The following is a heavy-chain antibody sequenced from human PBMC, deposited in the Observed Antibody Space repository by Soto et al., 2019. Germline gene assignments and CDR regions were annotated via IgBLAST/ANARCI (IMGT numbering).Heavy chain of an antibody. CDR2: ISPNSEKT. CDR1: GYTFTNFG. D-gene: IGHD3-9*01. Sequence: ASVKGACKASGYTFTNFGSCWVRQNTREGLEWMGWISPNSEKTKIAQRFQGRVTITRDTSASTAYMELSSLRSEDTAVYYCARAVLRYFDWLSPRWYFDLWGRGTLVTVSS. CDR3: ARAVLRYFDWLSPRWYFDL. V-gene: IGHV1-18*01. J-gene: IGHJ2*01.